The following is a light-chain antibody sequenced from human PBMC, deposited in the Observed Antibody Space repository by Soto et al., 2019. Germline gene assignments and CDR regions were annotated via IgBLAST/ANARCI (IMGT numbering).Light chain of an antibody. CDR3: QQYNNYSAWT. Sequence: LMTHSPSTLSVPLAQRATLSSRARQSVSSYLAWYQQKPGQAPRLLIYGASTWATGIPARFSGSGSGTEFTLTISSLQSEDFAAYYCQQYNNYSAWTFGQGAKVDIK. CDR1: QSVSSY. CDR2: GAS. J-gene: IGKJ1*01. V-gene: IGKV3-15*01.